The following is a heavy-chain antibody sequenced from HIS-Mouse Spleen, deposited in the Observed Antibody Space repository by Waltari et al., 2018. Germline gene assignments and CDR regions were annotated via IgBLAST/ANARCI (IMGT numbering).Heavy chain of an antibody. CDR3: AREIPYSSSWYDWYFDL. D-gene: IGHD6-13*01. J-gene: IGHJ2*01. V-gene: IGHV4-39*07. CDR1: GGSISSSSYY. Sequence: QLQLQESGPGLVKPSETLSLTCTVSGGSISSSSYYWGWIRQPPGKGLEWIGSFYDSGSTSSTPSRKGRVTISVDTSKNQFSLMLSSVTAADTAVYYCAREIPYSSSWYDWYFDLWGRGTLVTVSS. CDR2: FYDSGST.